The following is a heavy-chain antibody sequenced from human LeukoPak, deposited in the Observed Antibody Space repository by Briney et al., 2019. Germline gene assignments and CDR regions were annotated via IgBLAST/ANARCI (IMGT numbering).Heavy chain of an antibody. J-gene: IGHJ4*02. D-gene: IGHD2-8*01. CDR2: IIPIFGTA. Sequence: SVKVSCKASGGTFSSYAISWVRQAPGQGLEWMGGIIPIFGTANYAQKFQGRVTITADESTSTAYMELSSLRSEDTAVYYCAALLTYCTNGVCSDYWGQGTLVTVSS. CDR3: AALLTYCTNGVCSDY. V-gene: IGHV1-69*01. CDR1: GGTFSSYA.